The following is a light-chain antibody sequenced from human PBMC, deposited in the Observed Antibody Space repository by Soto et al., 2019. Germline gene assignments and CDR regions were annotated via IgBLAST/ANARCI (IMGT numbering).Light chain of an antibody. V-gene: IGKV3-11*01. CDR1: QSVSSY. Sequence: EIVLTQSPATLSLSPGERATLSCRASQSVSSYLAWYQQKPGPAPRLLIYDASNRATGIPARFSGSGSGTDFTLTISSLEPEDFAVYYCQQRSNWPPLTVGGGTKVEIK. J-gene: IGKJ4*02. CDR3: QQRSNWPPLT. CDR2: DAS.